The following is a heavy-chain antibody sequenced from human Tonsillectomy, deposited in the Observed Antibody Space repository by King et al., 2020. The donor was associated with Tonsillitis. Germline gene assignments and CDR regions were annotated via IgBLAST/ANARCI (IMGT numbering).Heavy chain of an antibody. V-gene: IGHV3-23*04. CDR1: GLTFSSYA. CDR3: AKVPGCGRSWWYWYFDL. CDR2: ISGSAVNT. Sequence: VQLVESGGGLVQPGGSLRLSCAASGLTFSSYALSWVRQAPGKGLEWVSAISGSAVNTYYADSVKGRFTTSRDNSKNTPYLQMNSLRAEDTAVYYCAKVPGCGRSWWYWYFDLWGRGTLVTVSS. D-gene: IGHD6-13*01. J-gene: IGHJ2*01.